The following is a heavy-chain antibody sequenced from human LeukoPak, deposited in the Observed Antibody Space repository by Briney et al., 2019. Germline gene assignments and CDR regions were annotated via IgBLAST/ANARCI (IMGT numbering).Heavy chain of an antibody. CDR1: GFSFSSYA. V-gene: IGHV3-23*01. D-gene: IGHD2-2*01. J-gene: IGHJ4*02. CDR3: ARARRRVGYCSSTSCLGLYYFDY. CDR2: ISGTGDTT. Sequence: QTGGSLRLSCAASGFSFSSYAMTWVRQAPGKGLEWVSSISGTGDTTYYADSVKGRFTISRDNSKNTLYLQMNSLRAEDTAVYYCARARRRVGYCSSTSCLGLYYFDYWGQGTLVTVSS.